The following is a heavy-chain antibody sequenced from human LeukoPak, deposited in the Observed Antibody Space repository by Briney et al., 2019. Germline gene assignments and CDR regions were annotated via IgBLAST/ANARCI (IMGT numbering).Heavy chain of an antibody. D-gene: IGHD3-22*01. CDR2: ISGSGATT. J-gene: IGHJ4*02. Sequence: GGSLRLSCAASGFTFNNYAMTWVRQAPGKGLEWVSAISGSGATTYYVDSVKGRFTISRDSSKNTLYLEMSSLRAEDTAVYYCAKDFDYYDTSDYFFLAVFDYWGQGTLVTVSS. CDR3: AKDFDYYDTSDYFFLAVFDY. CDR1: GFTFNNYA. V-gene: IGHV3-23*01.